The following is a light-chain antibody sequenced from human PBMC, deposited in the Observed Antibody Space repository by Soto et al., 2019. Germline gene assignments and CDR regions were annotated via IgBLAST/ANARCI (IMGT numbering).Light chain of an antibody. CDR1: QDIAIY. V-gene: IGKV1-9*01. CDR2: AAS. CDR3: LQHNSYPLT. J-gene: IGKJ4*01. Sequence: IQLTQSPSSLSASVGDRVTITCRASQDIAIYLAWYQQKPGEAPKLLIYAASTLYGGVPSRFSGSGSGTEFTLTISSLQPEDFATYYCLQHNSYPLTFSGGTKVDIK.